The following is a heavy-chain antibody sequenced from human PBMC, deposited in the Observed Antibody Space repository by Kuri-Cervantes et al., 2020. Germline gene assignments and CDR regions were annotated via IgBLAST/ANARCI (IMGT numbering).Heavy chain of an antibody. CDR1: GFTFDDYA. Sequence: LSLTCAASGFTFDDYAMHWVRQAPGKGPDSVKGRFTISRDNAKNSLYLQMNSLRAEDTALYYCARVYSYGFNAAFDIWGQGTMVTVSS. CDR3: ARVYSYGFNAAFDI. V-gene: IGHV3-9*01. D-gene: IGHD5-18*01. J-gene: IGHJ3*02.